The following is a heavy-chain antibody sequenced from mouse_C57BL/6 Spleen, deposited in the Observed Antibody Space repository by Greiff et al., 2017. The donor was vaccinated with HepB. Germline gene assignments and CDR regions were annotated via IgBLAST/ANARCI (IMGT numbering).Heavy chain of an antibody. CDR1: GFTFSSYA. V-gene: IGHV5-4*03. J-gene: IGHJ4*01. Sequence: EVKLVESGGGLVKPGGSLKLSCAASGFTFSSYAMSWVRQTPEKRLEWVATISDGGSYTYYPDNVKGRFTISRDNAKNNLYLQMSHLKSEDTAMYYCARAGYYSNYGYAMDYWGQGTSVTVSS. CDR3: ARAGYYSNYGYAMDY. CDR2: ISDGGSYT. D-gene: IGHD2-5*01.